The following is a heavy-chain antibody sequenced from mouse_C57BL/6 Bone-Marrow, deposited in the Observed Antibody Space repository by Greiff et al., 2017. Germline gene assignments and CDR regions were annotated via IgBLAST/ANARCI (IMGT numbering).Heavy chain of an antibody. CDR1: GFTFSSSA. Sequence: EVQVVESGGGLVKPGGSLKISCAASGFTFSSSAMSWVRQSPGKGLEWVATISAGGSYTYYTDNVKGRFTISRDNAKNHLYMQLSHLKSEDTSMYYWATYAYYYCSPYNFDYGAQGTTLTVSS. J-gene: IGHJ2*01. CDR2: ISAGGSYT. CDR3: ATYAYYYCSPYNFDY. D-gene: IGHD1-1*01. V-gene: IGHV5-4*01.